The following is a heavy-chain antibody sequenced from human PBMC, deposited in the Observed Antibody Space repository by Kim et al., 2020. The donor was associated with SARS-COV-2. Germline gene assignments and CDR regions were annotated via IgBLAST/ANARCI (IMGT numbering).Heavy chain of an antibody. CDR3: ARGRRFLEWKSYYFDY. V-gene: IGHV4-59*13. CDR2: IYYSGST. J-gene: IGHJ4*02. Sequence: SQTLSLTCTVSGGSISSYYWSWIRQPPGKGLEWIGYIYYSGSTNYNPSLKSRVTISVDTSKNQFSLKLSSVTAADTAVYYCARGRRFLEWKSYYFDYWGQGTLVTVSS. CDR1: GGSISSYY. D-gene: IGHD3-3*01.